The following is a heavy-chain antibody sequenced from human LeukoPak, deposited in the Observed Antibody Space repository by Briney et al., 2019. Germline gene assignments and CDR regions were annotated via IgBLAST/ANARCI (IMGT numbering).Heavy chain of an antibody. D-gene: IGHD6-13*01. CDR3: ARGLLGSWAVGNWFDP. CDR2: IYYSGST. CDR1: GGSISSSSYY. J-gene: IGHJ5*02. Sequence: SETLSLTCTVSGGSISSSSYYWGWIRQPPGKGLEWIGSIYYSGSTYYNPSLKSRVTISVDTSKNQFSLKLSSVTAADTAVYYCARGLLGSWAVGNWFDPWGQGTLVTVSS. V-gene: IGHV4-39*01.